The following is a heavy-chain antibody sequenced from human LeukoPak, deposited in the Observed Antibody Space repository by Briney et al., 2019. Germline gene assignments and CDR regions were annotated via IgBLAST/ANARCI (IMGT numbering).Heavy chain of an antibody. D-gene: IGHD3-3*01. CDR3: ARVRNVTHPYYDFWSGYPLYFDY. J-gene: IGHJ4*02. CDR1: GFTVSSNY. Sequence: RGSLRLSCAASGFTVSSNYMSWVRQAPGKGLEWVSVIYSGGSTYYADSVKGRFTISRDNSKNTLYLQMNSLRAEDTAVYYCARVRNVTHPYYDFWSGYPLYFDYWGQGTLVTVSS. V-gene: IGHV3-53*01. CDR2: IYSGGST.